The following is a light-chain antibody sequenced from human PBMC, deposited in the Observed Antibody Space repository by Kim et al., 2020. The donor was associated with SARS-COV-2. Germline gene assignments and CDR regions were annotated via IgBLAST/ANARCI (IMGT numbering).Light chain of an antibody. J-gene: IGKJ5*01. Sequence: DIQMTQSPSSLSASVGDSVTITCQASQDITNYLHWYQQKPGKAPKLLIYDTSNLEIGVPSRFSGSGSGTDYTFTISSLQPEDVATYYCQQYNSFPLTFGQGTRLEIK. V-gene: IGKV1-33*01. CDR3: QQYNSFPLT. CDR1: QDITNY. CDR2: DTS.